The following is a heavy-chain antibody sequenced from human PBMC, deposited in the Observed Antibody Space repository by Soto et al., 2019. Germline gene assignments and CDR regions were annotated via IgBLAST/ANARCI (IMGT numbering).Heavy chain of an antibody. CDR1: GFTFNTYG. CDR3: TRDLGIRGVITPDS. CDR2: ITSSSSSI. D-gene: IGHD3-10*01. V-gene: IGHV3-48*02. J-gene: IGHJ5*02. Sequence: EVQLVESGGGLVQPGGSLRLSCAASGFTFNTYGMNWVRQAPGKGLEWVAYITSSSSSIYYADSVKGRSTISRDNAKNSLYLQMTSLRDEDTAFYYCTRDLGIRGVITPDSWGQGTLVTVSS.